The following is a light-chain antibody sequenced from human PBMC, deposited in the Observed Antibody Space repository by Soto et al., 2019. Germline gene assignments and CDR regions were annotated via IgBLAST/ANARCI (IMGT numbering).Light chain of an antibody. CDR1: RSNIGSNT. Sequence: QSVLTQPPSASGTPGQRVTISCSGSRSNIGSNTVNWYQQVPGTAPRLLIQRNNERPSGVPDRFSGSKSGTSVSLAISGLRSDDEATYYCASWDDTLDAQVFGGGTKLTVL. J-gene: IGLJ3*02. CDR3: ASWDDTLDAQV. CDR2: RNN. V-gene: IGLV1-44*01.